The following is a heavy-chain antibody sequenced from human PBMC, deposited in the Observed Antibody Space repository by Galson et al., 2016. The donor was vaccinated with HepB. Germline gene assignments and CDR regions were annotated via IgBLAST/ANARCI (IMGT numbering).Heavy chain of an antibody. D-gene: IGHD6-13*01. CDR1: GDSINTGGYY. Sequence: TLSLTCSVSGDSINTGGYYWSWIRQRPGKGLEYIGYIYYSGSTFFNPSLKSRVTISLDTSENQFSLKLCSVTAADTAMYYCVRYRSSYYFAFDMWGPGTMVTVSS. CDR3: VRYRSSYYFAFDM. CDR2: IYYSGST. V-gene: IGHV4-31*03. J-gene: IGHJ3*02.